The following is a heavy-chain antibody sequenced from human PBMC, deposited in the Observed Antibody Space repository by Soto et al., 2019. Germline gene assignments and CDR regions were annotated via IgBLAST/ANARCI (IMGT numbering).Heavy chain of an antibody. CDR1: GGSISGYY. CDR2: INHSGST. V-gene: IGHV4-34*01. D-gene: IGHD3-3*01. CDR3: ARGHRFLVY. Sequence: SETLSLTCAVYGGSISGYYWSWIRQPPGKGLEWIGEINHSGSTNYNPSLKSRVTISVDTSKNQFSLKLSSVTAADTAVYYCARGHRFLVYWGQGTLVTVSS. J-gene: IGHJ4*02.